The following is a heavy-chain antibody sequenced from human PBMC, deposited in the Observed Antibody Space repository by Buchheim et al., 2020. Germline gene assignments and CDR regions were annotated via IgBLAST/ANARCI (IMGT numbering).Heavy chain of an antibody. CDR1: GFTFSSYE. Sequence: EVQLVESGGGLVQPGGSLRLSCASSGFTFSSYEINWVRQAPGKGLEWVSYISISGITTYYSHSLKGRFPISRDNAKNSLYLQMNSLRAEDTAVYYCARTGYFDYWGQGTL. CDR3: ARTGYFDY. V-gene: IGHV3-48*03. J-gene: IGHJ4*02. CDR2: ISISGITT.